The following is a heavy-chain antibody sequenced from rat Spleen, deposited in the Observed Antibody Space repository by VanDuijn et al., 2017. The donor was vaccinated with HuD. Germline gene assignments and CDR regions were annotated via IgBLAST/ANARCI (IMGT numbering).Heavy chain of an antibody. V-gene: IGHV5-62*01. D-gene: IGHD1-11*01. CDR1: GFTFGSSG. CDR3: ARDQPTEGIGDY. Sequence: AVQLVESGGGLVQPGKSLKLSCSASGFTFGSSGMHWVRQAPGKGLHWIEYISGSSTTVYADAVKERFTLSRDNAENILYLQLNSLKSEDTAIYYCARDQPTEGIGDYWGQGVMVTVSP. CDR2: ISGSSTT. J-gene: IGHJ2*01.